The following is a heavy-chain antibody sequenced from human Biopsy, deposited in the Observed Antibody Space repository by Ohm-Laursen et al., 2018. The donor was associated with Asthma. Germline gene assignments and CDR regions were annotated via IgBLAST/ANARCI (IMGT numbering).Heavy chain of an antibody. CDR3: ARKAGSCISRTCYSLDF. J-gene: IGHJ4*02. Sequence: GASVKVSCKSLGGTFNTYVIGWVRQAPGQGLEWMGWINSVFGTTTYPQKFQYRVTITADDSTSTVYMELSSLRSEDTAVYYCARKAGSCISRTCYSLDFWGQGTLVTVSS. D-gene: IGHD2-2*01. CDR1: GGTFNTYV. CDR2: INSVFGTT. V-gene: IGHV1-69*13.